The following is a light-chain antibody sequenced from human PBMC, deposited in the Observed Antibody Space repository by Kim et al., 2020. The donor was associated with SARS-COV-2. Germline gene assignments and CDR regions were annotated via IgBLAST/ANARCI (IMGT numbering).Light chain of an antibody. J-gene: IGLJ2*01. CDR2: QDS. V-gene: IGLV3-1*01. CDR1: KLGDKY. CDR3: QAWDSSTVV. Sequence: SYELTQPPSVSVSPGQTASITFSGDKLGDKYACWYQQKPGQSPVLVIYQDSKRPSGIPERFSGSNSGNTATLTISGTQAMDEADYYCQAWDSSTVVFGGGTQLTV.